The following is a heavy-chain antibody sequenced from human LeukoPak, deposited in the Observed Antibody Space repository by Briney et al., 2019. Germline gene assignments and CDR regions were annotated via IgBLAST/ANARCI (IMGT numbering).Heavy chain of an antibody. CDR1: GFTFSNYW. CDR3: ARVSGDYWAIDY. Sequence: GGSLRLSCAASGFTFSNYWMHWVRRAPGKGLVWVSRINSDGSSTRYADSVKGRFTISRDNAKNTLYLQMNSLRAEDTAVYFCARVSGDYWAIDYWGQGTLVTVSS. J-gene: IGHJ4*02. V-gene: IGHV3-74*01. D-gene: IGHD4-17*01. CDR2: INSDGSST.